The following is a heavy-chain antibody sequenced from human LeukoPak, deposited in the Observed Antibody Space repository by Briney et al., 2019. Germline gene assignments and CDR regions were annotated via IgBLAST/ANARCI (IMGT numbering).Heavy chain of an antibody. V-gene: IGHV3-15*01. CDR1: GFTFSDAW. CDR2: IKSSADGGAT. J-gene: IGHJ4*02. D-gene: IGHD2-8*02. Sequence: GGSLRLSCAASGFTFSDAWLGWVRQAPGKGPEWVGRIKSSADGGATDYAAPVKGRFTVSRDDSKDTLYLHMNSLKTEDTAVYYCSLRYCSGTSCPGYWGQGTLVTVSS. CDR3: SLRYCSGTSCPGY.